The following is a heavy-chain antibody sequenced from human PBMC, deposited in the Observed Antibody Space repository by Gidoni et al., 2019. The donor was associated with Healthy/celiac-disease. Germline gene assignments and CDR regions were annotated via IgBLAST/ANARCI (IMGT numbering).Heavy chain of an antibody. CDR3: ARQEEGCAP. V-gene: IGHV4-39*01. Sequence: QLQLQESGPGLAKPSETLSLTCTVSGGSISSSSYYWGGIRQPPGKGLEWIGSIYYSGSTYYNPSLKSRVTISVDTSKNQFSLKLSSVTAADTAVYYCARQEEGCAPWGQGTLVTVSS. J-gene: IGHJ4*02. CDR2: IYYSGST. CDR1: GGSISSSSYY.